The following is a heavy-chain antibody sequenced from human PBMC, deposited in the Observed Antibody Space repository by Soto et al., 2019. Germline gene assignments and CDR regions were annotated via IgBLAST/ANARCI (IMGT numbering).Heavy chain of an antibody. V-gene: IGHV3-33*01. CDR2: IWFDGSNK. J-gene: IGHJ5*02. Sequence: PGGSLRLSCAASGFAFSSYGMHWFRQAPGKGLEWVAVIWFDGSNKYYADSVKGRFTISRDNSKNTLYLQMNSLRAEDTAVYYCARVAYSSGWSEWFDPWGQGTLVTVSS. CDR1: GFAFSSYG. CDR3: ARVAYSSGWSEWFDP. D-gene: IGHD6-19*01.